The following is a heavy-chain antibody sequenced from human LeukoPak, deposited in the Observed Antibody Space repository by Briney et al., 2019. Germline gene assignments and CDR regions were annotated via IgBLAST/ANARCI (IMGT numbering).Heavy chain of an antibody. CDR1: GGSFSGYY. D-gene: IGHD3-22*01. Sequence: PSETLSLTCAVYGGSFSGYYWSWIRQPPGKGLEWIGEINNSGSTNYTPSLKSRVTISVDTSKNQFSLKLSSVTAADTAVYYCARILPQTYDSSAYYYFGMGTFDIWGQGTMVTVS. CDR3: ARILPQTYDSSAYYYFGMGTFDI. J-gene: IGHJ3*02. CDR2: INNSGST. V-gene: IGHV4-34*01.